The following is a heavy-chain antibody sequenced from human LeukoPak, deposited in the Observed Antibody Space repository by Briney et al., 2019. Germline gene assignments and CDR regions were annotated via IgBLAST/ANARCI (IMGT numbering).Heavy chain of an antibody. J-gene: IGHJ4*02. V-gene: IGHV1-69*13. CDR3: ARTTYYYESSGYYHAGYFDD. CDR1: GGTFRSYA. D-gene: IGHD3-22*01. Sequence: EASVKVSCKASGGTFRSYAISWVRQAPGQGLEWMGGIIPIFGTANYAQMFQGRVTITADEFTSTAYMELSSLRSEDTAVYYCARTTYYYESSGYYHAGYFDDWGQGTLVTVSS. CDR2: IIPIFGTA.